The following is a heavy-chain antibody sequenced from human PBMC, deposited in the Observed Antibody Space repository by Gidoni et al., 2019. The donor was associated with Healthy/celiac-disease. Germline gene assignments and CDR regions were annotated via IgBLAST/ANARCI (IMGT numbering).Heavy chain of an antibody. CDR3: ARGNPYGGNSGYFDL. V-gene: IGHV4-30-2*01. CDR1: GGSISRGGYS. CDR2: IYHSGST. J-gene: IGHJ2*01. D-gene: IGHD1-7*01. Sequence: QLQLQESGSGLVKPSQTLSLTCAVSGGSISRGGYSWSWIRQPPGKGLEWIGYIYHSGSTYYNPSHKSRVTISVDRSKNQFSLKLSAVTAADTAVYYCARGNPYGGNSGYFDLWGRGTLVTVSS.